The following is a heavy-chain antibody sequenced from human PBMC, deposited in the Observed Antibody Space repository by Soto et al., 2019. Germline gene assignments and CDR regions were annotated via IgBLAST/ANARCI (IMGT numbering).Heavy chain of an antibody. CDR2: IYPGDSDT. V-gene: IGHV5-51*01. CDR1: GFTFTNYW. Sequence: SGESLKISCKGSGFTFTNYWIAWVRQMPGKGLEWMGIIYPGDSDTSYSPSFQGQVTISADKSINTAYLHWSSLKASDTAIYYCAKHEGYCSTTTCSNFDYWGQGTLVTVSS. CDR3: AKHEGYCSTTTCSNFDY. J-gene: IGHJ4*02. D-gene: IGHD2-2*01.